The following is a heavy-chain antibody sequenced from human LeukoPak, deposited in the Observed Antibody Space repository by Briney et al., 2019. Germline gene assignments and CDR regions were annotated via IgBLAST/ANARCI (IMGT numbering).Heavy chain of an antibody. Sequence: PGGSLRLSCAASGFTFSSYGMHWVRQAPGKGLEWVAFIRYDGTNKYYADSVKGRFTISRDNAKNSLYLQMNSLRAEDTAVYYCARDSRGSSSYYFDYWGQGTLVTVSS. D-gene: IGHD6-6*01. CDR2: IRYDGTNK. CDR3: ARDSRGSSSYYFDY. CDR1: GFTFSSYG. V-gene: IGHV3-30*02. J-gene: IGHJ4*02.